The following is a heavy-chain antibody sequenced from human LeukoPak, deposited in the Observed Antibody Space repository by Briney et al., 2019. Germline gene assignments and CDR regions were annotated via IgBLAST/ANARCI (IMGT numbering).Heavy chain of an antibody. CDR3: AGGYCSSTSCHRYFDY. V-gene: IGHV4-34*01. J-gene: IGHJ4*02. Sequence: SETLSLTCAVYGGSFSGYYWSWIRQPPGKGLERIGEINHSGSTNYNPSLKSRVTISVDTSKNQFSLKLSSVTAADTAVYYCAGGYCSSTSCHRYFDYWGQGTLVTVSS. CDR2: INHSGST. D-gene: IGHD2-2*01. CDR1: GGSFSGYY.